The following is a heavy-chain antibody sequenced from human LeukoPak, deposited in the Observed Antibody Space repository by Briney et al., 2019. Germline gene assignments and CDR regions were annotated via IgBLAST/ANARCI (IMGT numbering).Heavy chain of an antibody. CDR1: GFTFSSYA. D-gene: IGHD3-3*01. CDR2: ISGSGGST. CDR3: AKTGGRFLEWFDSFDY. V-gene: IGHV3-23*01. Sequence: GASLRLSCAASGFTFSSYAMSWVRQAPGKGLEWVSAISGSGGSTYYADSMKGRFTISRDNSKNTLYLQMNGLRAEDTAVYYCAKTGGRFLEWFDSFDYWGQGTLVTVSS. J-gene: IGHJ4*02.